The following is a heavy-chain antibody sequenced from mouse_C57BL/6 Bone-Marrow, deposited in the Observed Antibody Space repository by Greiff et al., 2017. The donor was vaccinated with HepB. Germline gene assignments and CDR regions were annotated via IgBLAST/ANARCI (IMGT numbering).Heavy chain of an antibody. CDR1: GYAFSSYW. Sequence: VHLVESGAELVKPGASVKISCKASGYAFSSYWMNWVKQRPGQGLEWIGDIYPGSGSTNYNEKFKSKATLTVDTSSSTAYMQLSSLTSEDSAVYYCARGGLRSWFAYWGQGTLVTVSA. J-gene: IGHJ3*01. CDR2: IYPGSGST. D-gene: IGHD1-1*01. V-gene: IGHV1-55*01. CDR3: ARGGLRSWFAY.